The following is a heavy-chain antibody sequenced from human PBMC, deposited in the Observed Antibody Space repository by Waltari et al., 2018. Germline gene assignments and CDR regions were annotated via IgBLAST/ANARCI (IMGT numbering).Heavy chain of an antibody. Sequence: QVQLVQSGAEVKKPGASVKVSCKASGYTFTSYYMHWVRQAPGQGLEWMGIINPSGGSTSYAQKFQGRVNMTRDTSTSTVYMELSSLRSEDTAVYYCARDGGYNWNDVFGVYWGQGTLVTVSS. CDR1: GYTFTSYY. J-gene: IGHJ4*02. D-gene: IGHD1-20*01. V-gene: IGHV1-46*01. CDR2: INPSGGST. CDR3: ARDGGYNWNDVFGVY.